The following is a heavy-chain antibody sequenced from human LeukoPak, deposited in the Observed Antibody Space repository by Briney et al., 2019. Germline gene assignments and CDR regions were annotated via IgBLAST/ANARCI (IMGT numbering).Heavy chain of an antibody. J-gene: IGHJ4*02. CDR3: ARNDGVFWGFDY. D-gene: IGHD3-16*01. CDR2: IYYSGST. V-gene: IGHV4-59*01. Sequence: SETLSLTCTVSGGSISSYYWSWIRQPPGKGLEWIGYIYYSGSTNYNPSLKSRVTISVDTSKNQFSLKLSSVTAADTAVYYCARNDGVFWGFDYGAQGTLVTVPS. CDR1: GGSISSYY.